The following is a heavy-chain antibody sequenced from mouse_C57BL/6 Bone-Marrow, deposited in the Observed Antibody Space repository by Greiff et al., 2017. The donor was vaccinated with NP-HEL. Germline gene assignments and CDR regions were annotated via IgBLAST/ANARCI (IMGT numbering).Heavy chain of an antibody. CDR2: ISDGGSYT. J-gene: IGHJ2*01. D-gene: IGHD2-5*01. V-gene: IGHV5-4*01. CDR1: GFTFSSYA. CDR3: ARAYSNYVDYFDY. Sequence: EVQRVESGGGLVKPGGSLKLSCAASGFTFSSYAMSWVRQTPEKRLEWVATISDGGSYTYYPDNVKGRFTISRDNAKNNLYLQMSHLKSEDTAMYYCARAYSNYVDYFDYWGQGTTLTVSS.